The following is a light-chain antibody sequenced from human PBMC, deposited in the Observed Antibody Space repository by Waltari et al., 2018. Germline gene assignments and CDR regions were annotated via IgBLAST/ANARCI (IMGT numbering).Light chain of an antibody. Sequence: VLTQSPDRLSLSPGESATPTCRASQSVSSNYLAWYQQTPGQAPRLLIYGASFRATGIPDRFSGSGSGTDFTLTISSLEREDFAVYYCLHSGSSLWTFGQGTKVEVK. CDR1: QSVSSNY. CDR2: GAS. CDR3: LHSGSSLWT. V-gene: IGKV3-20*01. J-gene: IGKJ1*01.